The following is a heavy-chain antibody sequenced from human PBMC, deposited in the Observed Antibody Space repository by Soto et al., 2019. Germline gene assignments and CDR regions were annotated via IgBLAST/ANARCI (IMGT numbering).Heavy chain of an antibody. V-gene: IGHV3-72*01. CDR3: VTATYFSDSSGYTRCLNY. CDR2: SRDKPQGYST. Sequence: GGCLRLSCAGSGFTVSYHFIDWVRQAPGKGLEWVGRSRDKPQGYSTAYAASVKGRFTTSRDESKNSAYLQMNSLKPEDTAVYYCVTATYFSDSSGYTRCLNYWGQGTLVTVSS. CDR1: GFTVSYHF. D-gene: IGHD3-22*01. J-gene: IGHJ4*02.